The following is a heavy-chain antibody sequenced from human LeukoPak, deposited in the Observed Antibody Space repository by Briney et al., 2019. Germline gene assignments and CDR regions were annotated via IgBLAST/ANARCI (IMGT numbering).Heavy chain of an antibody. V-gene: IGHV3-48*01. CDR1: GFTFSSYS. CDR3: ARGRPYYFDY. J-gene: IGHJ4*02. CDR2: ISRSSSAI. Sequence: GGSLRLSCAASGFTFSSYSMNWVRQAPGKGLEWVSYISRSSSAIFYADSVKGRFTISRDNAKNSLYLQMNSLRAENTAVYYCARGRPYYFDYWGQGTLVTVSS.